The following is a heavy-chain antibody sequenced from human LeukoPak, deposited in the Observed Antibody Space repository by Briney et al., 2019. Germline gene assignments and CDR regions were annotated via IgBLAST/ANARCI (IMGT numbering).Heavy chain of an antibody. Sequence: GGSLRLSCAASGVTFSSYWMSWVRQAPGKGLEWVANIKQDGSEKYYVDSVKGRFTISRDNAKNSLYLQMNSLRAEDTAVYYCASYPTGYSSSWYTDYWGQGTLVTVPS. CDR1: GVTFSSYW. V-gene: IGHV3-7*01. CDR2: IKQDGSEK. CDR3: ASYPTGYSSSWYTDY. D-gene: IGHD6-13*01. J-gene: IGHJ4*02.